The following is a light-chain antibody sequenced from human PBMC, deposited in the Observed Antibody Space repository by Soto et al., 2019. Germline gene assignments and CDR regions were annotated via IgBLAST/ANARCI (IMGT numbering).Light chain of an antibody. CDR2: GAS. V-gene: IGKV3-20*01. CDR1: QSITSNF. Sequence: EIVLTQSPGTLSLSPGERATLSCRASQSITSNFLAWYQQKPGQAPRLLIYGASTRAAGVPDRFSGSGSGTDFTLTITRLEPQEFAVYYCQQYGRSPLMYTFGQGTQLGV. J-gene: IGKJ2*01. CDR3: QQYGRSPLMYT.